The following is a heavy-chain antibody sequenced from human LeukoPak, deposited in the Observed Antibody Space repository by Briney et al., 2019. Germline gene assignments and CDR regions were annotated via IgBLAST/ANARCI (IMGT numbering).Heavy chain of an antibody. J-gene: IGHJ4*02. Sequence: GGSLRLSCAASGFTFSSYSMNWVRQAPGKGLEGVSSISSSSSYIYSADSVKGRFTISRETAKNSLYLQINSLRAEDTAVYYCAGEGRASSSSDYWGQGTLVTVSS. V-gene: IGHV3-21*01. CDR1: GFTFSSYS. CDR2: ISSSSSYI. D-gene: IGHD6-6*01. CDR3: AGEGRASSSSDY.